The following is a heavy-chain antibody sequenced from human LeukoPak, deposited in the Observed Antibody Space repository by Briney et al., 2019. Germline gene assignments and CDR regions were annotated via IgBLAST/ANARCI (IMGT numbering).Heavy chain of an antibody. CDR2: INHSGST. D-gene: IGHD3-3*01. CDR3: ARETFGVAAFDY. CDR1: GGSFSGYY. Sequence: SETLSLTCAVYGGSFSGYYWSWIRQPPGKGLEWIGEINHSGSTNYNPSLKSRVTISVDTSKNQFSLKLSSVTAADTAVYYCARETFGVAAFDYWGQGTLVTVSS. V-gene: IGHV4-34*01. J-gene: IGHJ4*02.